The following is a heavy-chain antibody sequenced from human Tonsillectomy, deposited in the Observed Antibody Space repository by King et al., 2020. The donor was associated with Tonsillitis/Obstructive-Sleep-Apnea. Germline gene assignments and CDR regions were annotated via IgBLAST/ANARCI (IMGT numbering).Heavy chain of an antibody. V-gene: IGHV4-59*01. D-gene: IGHD1-7*01. J-gene: IGHJ4*02. CDR3: ARENYYFDY. CDR2: ISYSGST. CDR1: GGSISSYY. Sequence: VQLQESGPGLVKPSETLSLTCTVSGGSISSYYWSWIRQPPGKGLECLGYISYSGSTNYNPSLKSRATISVDTSKNQFSLKLSAVTAADTAVYYCARENYYFDYWGQGTLVTVSS.